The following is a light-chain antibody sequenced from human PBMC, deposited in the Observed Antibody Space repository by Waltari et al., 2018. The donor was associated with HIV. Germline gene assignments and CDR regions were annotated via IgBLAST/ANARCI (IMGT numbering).Light chain of an antibody. CDR3: TSYVSSASPV. Sequence: QSALTQPASVSGSPGPSITISCAVYGYAYVSWYQHHPGKAPTVIIYEATNRPSGLSNRFSGSKSGNMATLTISRLQPEDEAVYFCTSYVSSASPVFGRGTKVTVL. CDR1: AVYGYAY. J-gene: IGLJ6*01. V-gene: IGLV2-14*01. CDR2: EAT.